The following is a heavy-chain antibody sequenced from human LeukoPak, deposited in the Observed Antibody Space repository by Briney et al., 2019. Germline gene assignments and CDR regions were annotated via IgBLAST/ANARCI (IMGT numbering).Heavy chain of an antibody. Sequence: SETLSLTCAVYGGSFSGYYWSWIRQPPGKGLEWIGEINHSGSTNYNPSLKSRVTISVDTSKNQFSLKLSSVTAADTAVYYCATYKAPLLWFGEGYWFDPWGQGTLVTVPS. D-gene: IGHD3-10*01. CDR3: ATYKAPLLWFGEGYWFDP. V-gene: IGHV4-34*01. CDR2: INHSGST. J-gene: IGHJ5*02. CDR1: GGSFSGYY.